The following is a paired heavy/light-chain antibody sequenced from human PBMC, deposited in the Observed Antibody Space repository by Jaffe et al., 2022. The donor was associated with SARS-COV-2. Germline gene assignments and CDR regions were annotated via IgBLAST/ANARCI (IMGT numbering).Light chain of an antibody. Sequence: SSELTQDPAVSVALGQTVRITCQGDSLRSYYASWYQQKPGQAPVLVIYGKNNRPSGIPDRFSGSSSGNTASLTITGAQAEDEADYYCNSRDSSGNHRVVFGGGTKLTVL. J-gene: IGLJ2*01. V-gene: IGLV3-19*01. CDR1: SLRSYY. CDR3: NSRDSSGNHRVV. CDR2: GKN.
Heavy chain of an antibody. CDR2: IYYSGST. D-gene: IGHD3-16*02. J-gene: IGHJ3*02. CDR3: AREENHDYVWGSYRHRSIHGAFDI. CDR1: GGSISSYY. Sequence: QVQLQESGPGLVKPSETLSLTCTVSGGSISSYYWSWIRQPPGKGLEWIGYIYYSGSTNYNPSLKSRVTISVDTSKNQFSLKLSSVTAADTAVYYCAREENHDYVWGSYRHRSIHGAFDIWGQGTMVTVSS. V-gene: IGHV4-59*01.